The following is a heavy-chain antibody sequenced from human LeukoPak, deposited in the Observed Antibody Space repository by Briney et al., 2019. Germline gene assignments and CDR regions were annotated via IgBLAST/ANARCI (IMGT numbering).Heavy chain of an antibody. CDR3: GRDVSRGAGGAFDI. CDR1: GFTFSSYW. Sequence: GGSLRLSCAASGFTFSSYWMSWVRQAPGKGLEWVANIKQDGSEKYYVDSVKGRFTISRDNAKNSLYLQMNSLRAEDTAVYYCGRDVSRGAGGAFDIWGQGTMVTVSS. D-gene: IGHD2-8*02. CDR2: IKQDGSEK. V-gene: IGHV3-7*01. J-gene: IGHJ3*02.